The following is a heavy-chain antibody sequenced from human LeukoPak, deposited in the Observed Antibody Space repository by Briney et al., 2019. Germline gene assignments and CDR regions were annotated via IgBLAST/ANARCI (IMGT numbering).Heavy chain of an antibody. CDR3: ARPKYSSSWYEASAFDI. V-gene: IGHV4-34*01. Sequence: PSETLSLTCAVYGGSFSGYYWSWIRQPPGKGLEWIGEINHSGSTNYNPSLKSRVTISVDTSKNQFSLKLSSVTAADTAVYYCARPKYSSSWYEASAFDIWGQGTMVTVSS. J-gene: IGHJ3*02. CDR1: GGSFSGYY. D-gene: IGHD6-13*01. CDR2: INHSGST.